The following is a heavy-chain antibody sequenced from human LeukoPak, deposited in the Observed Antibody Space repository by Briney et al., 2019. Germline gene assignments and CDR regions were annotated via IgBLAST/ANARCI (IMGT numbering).Heavy chain of an antibody. J-gene: IGHJ3*02. Sequence: KPSETLSLTCAVYGGSFSGYYWSWIRQPPGKGLEWIGEINHSGSTNYNPSLKSRVTISVDTSKNQFSLKLSSVTAADTAVYYCARLILCTNGVCPRDAFDIWGQGTMVTVSS. V-gene: IGHV4-34*01. D-gene: IGHD2-8*01. CDR3: ARLILCTNGVCPRDAFDI. CDR1: GGSFSGYY. CDR2: INHSGST.